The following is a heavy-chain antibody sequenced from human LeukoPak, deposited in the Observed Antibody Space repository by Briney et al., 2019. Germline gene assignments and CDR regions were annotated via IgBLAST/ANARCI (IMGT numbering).Heavy chain of an antibody. Sequence: GSSVKVSCKASGGTFSSYAISWVRQATGQGLEWMGWMNPNSGNTGYAQKFQGRVTMTRNTSISTAYMELSSLRSEDTAVYYCARGEPLDYWGQGTLVTVSS. CDR2: MNPNSGNT. CDR1: GGTFSSYA. CDR3: ARGEPLDY. J-gene: IGHJ4*02. V-gene: IGHV1-8*02.